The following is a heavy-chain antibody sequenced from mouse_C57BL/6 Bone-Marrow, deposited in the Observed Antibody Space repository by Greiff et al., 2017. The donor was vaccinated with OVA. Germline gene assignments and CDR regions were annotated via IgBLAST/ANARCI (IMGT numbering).Heavy chain of an antibody. CDR2: ISNGGGST. CDR1: GFTFSDYY. Sequence: EVQLVESGGGLVQPGGSLKLSCAASGFTFSDYYMYWVRQTPEKRLEWVAYISNGGGSTYYPDTVKGRFPISRDNAKNTLYLQMSRLKSEDTAMYYCARPTVDGPYYYAMDYWGQGTSVTVSS. J-gene: IGHJ4*01. CDR3: ARPTVDGPYYYAMDY. V-gene: IGHV5-12*01. D-gene: IGHD2-3*01.